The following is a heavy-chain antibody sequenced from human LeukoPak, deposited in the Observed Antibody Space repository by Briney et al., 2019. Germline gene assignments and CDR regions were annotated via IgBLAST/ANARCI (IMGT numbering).Heavy chain of an antibody. J-gene: IGHJ6*02. CDR1: GGSISSGGYS. V-gene: IGHV4-61*08. CDR2: IYYSGST. D-gene: IGHD2-15*01. CDR3: ARDHGVVVAATQDYYYYYGMDV. Sequence: SQTLSLTCAVSGGSISSGGYSWSWIRQPPGKGLEWIGYIYYSGSTNYNPSLKSRVTISVDTSKNQFSLKLSSVTAADTAVYYCARDHGVVVAATQDYYYYYGMDVWGQGTTVTVSS.